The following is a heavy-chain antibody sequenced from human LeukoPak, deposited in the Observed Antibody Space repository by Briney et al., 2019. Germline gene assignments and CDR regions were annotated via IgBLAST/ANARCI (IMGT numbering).Heavy chain of an antibody. V-gene: IGHV4-34*01. D-gene: IGHD6-13*01. CDR1: GGSFSGYY. CDR2: INHSGST. J-gene: IGHJ4*02. Sequence: SETLSLTCAVYGGSFSGYYWSWIRQPPGKGLEGMGEINHSGSTNYNPSLKSRVTISVDTSKNQFSLKLSSVTAADTAVYYCAREGIAAAVGSFDYWGQGTLVTVSS. CDR3: AREGIAAAVGSFDY.